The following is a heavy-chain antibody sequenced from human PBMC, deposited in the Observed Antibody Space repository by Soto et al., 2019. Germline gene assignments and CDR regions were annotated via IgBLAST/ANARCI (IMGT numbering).Heavy chain of an antibody. D-gene: IGHD2-2*01. CDR2: IYYSGST. CDR1: GGTSSSGGGC. V-gene: IGHV4-31*03. J-gene: IGHJ5*02. CDR3: AKGYCSSTSCFDP. Sequence: SETMSVTCTVSGGTSSSGGGCWSWIRKHPGKGLEWIGYIYYSGSTNYNPSLKSRVTISVDTSKNQFSLKLSSVTAADTAVYYCAKGYCSSTSCFDPWGHGTLVTVSS.